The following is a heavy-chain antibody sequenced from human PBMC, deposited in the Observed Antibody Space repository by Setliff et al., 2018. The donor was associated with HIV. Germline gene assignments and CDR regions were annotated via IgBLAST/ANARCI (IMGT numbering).Heavy chain of an antibody. CDR3: AREDNWYSAFYYMDV. V-gene: IGHV3-74*01. D-gene: IGHD1-1*01. Sequence: GGSLRLSCTASGFTFSDYWMHWVRRGPGRGLEWVSRIGRDGTVANYADSVKGRFTISRDNARNTLFLQMNNLRAEDTAVYYCAREDNWYSAFYYMDVWGKGTTVTVSS. CDR1: GFTFSDYW. CDR2: IGRDGTVA. J-gene: IGHJ6*03.